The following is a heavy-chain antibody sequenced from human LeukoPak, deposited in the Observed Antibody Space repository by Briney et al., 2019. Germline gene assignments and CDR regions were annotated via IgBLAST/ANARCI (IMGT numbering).Heavy chain of an antibody. CDR1: GYTFTSYG. CDR3: ARGKFGDPVDY. Sequence: ASVKVSCKASGYTFTSYGFNWVRQAPGQGLEWMGWISAYNGATKYSQKSQARVTKSTDTSTNTADLELRSLTSDDTAVYYCARGKFGDPVDYWGQGALVTVSS. CDR2: ISAYNGAT. D-gene: IGHD4-17*01. V-gene: IGHV1-18*01. J-gene: IGHJ4*02.